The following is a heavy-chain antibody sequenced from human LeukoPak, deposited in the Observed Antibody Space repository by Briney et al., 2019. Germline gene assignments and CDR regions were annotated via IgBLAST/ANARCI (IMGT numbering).Heavy chain of an antibody. CDR2: ISVSGGST. Sequence: GGSLRLSCAASGFTFSTYAMSWVRQAPGKGLEWVSGISVSGGSTYYADSVKGRFTISRDNSKNTLYLQMNSLRAEDTAVYYCAKEVVAATLFDYWGQGTLVTVSS. CDR3: AKEVVAATLFDY. J-gene: IGHJ4*02. CDR1: GFTFSTYA. D-gene: IGHD2-15*01. V-gene: IGHV3-23*01.